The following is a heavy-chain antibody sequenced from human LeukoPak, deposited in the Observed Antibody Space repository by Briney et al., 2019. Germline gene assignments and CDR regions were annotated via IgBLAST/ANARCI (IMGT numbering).Heavy chain of an antibody. CDR2: INSGGDDT. Sequence: GGSLRLSCAASGFTFSTYWVHWVRQAPGKGLVWVSLINSGGDDTRYADSVKGRFTISRDNAKNTLYLQMNSLRAEDTAVYYCARRIGYSSGHSAVYYFDYWGQGTLVTVSS. J-gene: IGHJ4*02. V-gene: IGHV3-74*01. CDR1: GFTFSTYW. D-gene: IGHD6-19*01. CDR3: ARRIGYSSGHSAVYYFDY.